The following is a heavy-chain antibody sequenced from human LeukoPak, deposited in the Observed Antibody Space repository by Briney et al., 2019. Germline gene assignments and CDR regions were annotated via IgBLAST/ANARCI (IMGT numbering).Heavy chain of an antibody. CDR1: GYTLTELS. V-gene: IGHV1-46*01. CDR2: INPSGGST. D-gene: IGHD5-24*01. J-gene: IGHJ4*02. Sequence: GASVKVSCKVSGYTLTELSMHWVRQAPGQGLEWMGIINPSGGSTSYAQKFQGRVTMTRDTSTSTVYMELSSLRAEDTAVYYCARDVWDGYYYFDYWGQGTLVTVSS. CDR3: ARDVWDGYYYFDY.